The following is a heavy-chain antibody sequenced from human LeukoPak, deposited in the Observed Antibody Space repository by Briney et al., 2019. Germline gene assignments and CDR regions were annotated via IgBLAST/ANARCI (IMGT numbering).Heavy chain of an antibody. CDR3: AARRRDWFDP. J-gene: IGHJ5*02. D-gene: IGHD6-25*01. Sequence: PSETLSLTCTVSGGSISNYYWNWIRQPPGKGLEWIGYIYYTGSTNYNPSLKSRVTISVDTSKDQFSLKLSSVTAADTAVYYCAARRRDWFDPWGQGTLVTVSS. V-gene: IGHV4-59*01. CDR1: GGSISNYY. CDR2: IYYTGST.